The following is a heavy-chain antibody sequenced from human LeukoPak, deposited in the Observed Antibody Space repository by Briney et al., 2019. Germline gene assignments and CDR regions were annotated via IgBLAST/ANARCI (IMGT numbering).Heavy chain of an antibody. J-gene: IGHJ6*02. V-gene: IGHV1-18*04. CDR2: ISAYNGNT. D-gene: IGHD6-13*01. Sequence: ASVKVSCKASGYTFTGYYMHWVRQAPGQGLEWMGWISAYNGNTNYAQKLQGRVTMTTDTSTSTAYMELRSLRSDDTAVYYCAREQQLKYYYYGMDVWGQGTTVTVSS. CDR1: GYTFTGYY. CDR3: AREQQLKYYYYGMDV.